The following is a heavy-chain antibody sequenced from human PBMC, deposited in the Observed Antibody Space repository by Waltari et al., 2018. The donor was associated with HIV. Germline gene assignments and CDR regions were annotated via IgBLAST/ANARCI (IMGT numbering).Heavy chain of an antibody. CDR3: ARDGPHIVVVTVRTTDGFDI. J-gene: IGHJ3*02. D-gene: IGHD2-21*02. CDR1: GYTFTSYY. V-gene: IGHV1-46*01. Sequence: QVQLVQSGAEVREPGASGRLSCRASGYTFTSYYINWVRQDPGKGLEWMGRIIPATGTTNFGQKYQGRVTKARDTSTSTVYMELRSLTSEDTAVYYCARDGPHIVVVTVRTTDGFDIWGQGTMVIVSS. CDR2: IIPATGTT.